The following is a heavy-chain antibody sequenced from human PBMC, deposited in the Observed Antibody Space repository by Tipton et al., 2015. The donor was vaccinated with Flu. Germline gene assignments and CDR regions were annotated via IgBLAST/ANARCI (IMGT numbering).Heavy chain of an antibody. CDR2: IHRSGTT. CDR1: GDSIGSRYF. CDR3: ARTVYDYVWGSYRPFDY. V-gene: IGHV4-38-2*01. Sequence: TLSLTCSVSGDSIGSRYFWGWIRQPPGKGLEWIGNIHRSGTTYYNPSLKSRVTISVDASKNQFTLRLSSVTAADTAVYYCARTVYDYVWGSYRPFDYWGQGTLVTVSS. J-gene: IGHJ4*02. D-gene: IGHD3-16*02.